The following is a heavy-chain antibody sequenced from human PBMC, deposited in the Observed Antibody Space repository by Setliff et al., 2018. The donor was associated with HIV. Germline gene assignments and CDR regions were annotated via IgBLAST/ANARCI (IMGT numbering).Heavy chain of an antibody. J-gene: IGHJ4*02. V-gene: IGHV4-39*01. D-gene: IGHD7-27*01. CDR1: GDSIWNYY. CDR2: IYYSGST. CDR3: ARQVTGVGDFETAAGSFNY. Sequence: PSETLSLTCTVSGDSIWNYYWSWIRQPPGKGLEWIGTIYYSGSTYYNPSLKSRVTISTDTSKNQCSLKVRSVTAADTAVYYCARQVTGVGDFETAAGSFNYWGPGTLVTVSS.